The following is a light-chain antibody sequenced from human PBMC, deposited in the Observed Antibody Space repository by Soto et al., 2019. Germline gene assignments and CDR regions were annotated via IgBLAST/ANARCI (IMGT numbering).Light chain of an antibody. CDR3: HQYGSSPRT. CDR1: QSVSSNF. V-gene: IGKV3-20*01. Sequence: PGDRATLSCTASQSVSSNFLAWYQQKPGQAPRLLIYGASIRATGIPDRFSGSGSGTDFTLTIRRLEPEDFAMYFCHQYGSSPRTFGQGTKVEIK. J-gene: IGKJ1*01. CDR2: GAS.